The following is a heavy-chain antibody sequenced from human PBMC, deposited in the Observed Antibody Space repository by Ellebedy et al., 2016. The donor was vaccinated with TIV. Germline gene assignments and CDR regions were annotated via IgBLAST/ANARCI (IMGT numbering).Heavy chain of an antibody. V-gene: IGHV1-46*01. CDR3: AREGRDGYNSEFDF. J-gene: IGHJ4*02. D-gene: IGHD5-24*01. CDR1: RYTFISYY. CDR2: IDPSGGST. Sequence: ASVKVSXKASRYTFISYYLHWVRQAPGQGLEWMGMIDPSGGSTNYAQKFQGRVTMTRDTSTSTVYMELSSLRSEDTAVYYCAREGRDGYNSEFDFWGQGTLVTVSS.